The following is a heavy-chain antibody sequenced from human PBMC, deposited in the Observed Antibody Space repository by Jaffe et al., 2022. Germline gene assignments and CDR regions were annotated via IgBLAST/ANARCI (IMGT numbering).Heavy chain of an antibody. CDR3: AKDLYYDILTGYYGAWGY. D-gene: IGHD3-9*01. CDR2: ISGSGGST. J-gene: IGHJ4*02. Sequence: EVQLLESGGGLVQPGGSLRLSCAASGFTFSSYAMSWVRQAPGKGLEWVSAISGSGGSTYYADSVKGRFTISRDNSKNTLYLQMNSLRAEDTAVYYCAKDLYYDILTGYYGAWGYWGQGTLVTVSS. V-gene: IGHV3-23*01. CDR1: GFTFSSYA.